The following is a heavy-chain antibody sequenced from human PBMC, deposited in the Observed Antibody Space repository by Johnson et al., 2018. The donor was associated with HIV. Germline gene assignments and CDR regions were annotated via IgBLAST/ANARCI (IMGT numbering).Heavy chain of an antibody. Sequence: LVESGGVVVQPGGSLRLSCETSRFTFDDYAMNWVRQAPGKGLEWVSLINWDGDSTYYADSVKGRFTISRDNSNNSHYLQMNSLRPEDTGLYYLTKVITSGYTNGGTLDIWDQGTMFTVSS. J-gene: IGHJ3*02. CDR3: TKVITSGYTNGGTLDI. V-gene: IGHV3-43D*03. D-gene: IGHD6-19*01. CDR2: INWDGDST. CDR1: RFTFDDYA.